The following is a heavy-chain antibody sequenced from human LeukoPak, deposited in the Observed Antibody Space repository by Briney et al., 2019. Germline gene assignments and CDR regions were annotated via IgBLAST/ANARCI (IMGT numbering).Heavy chain of an antibody. CDR3: AKDGARLEYYFDY. CDR2: ISGSGGST. Sequence: GGSLRLSCAASGFTFSSYAMSWVRQAPGKGQEWVSAISGSGGSTYYADSVKGRFTISRDNSKNTLYLQMNSLRAEDAAVYYCAKDGARLEYYFDYWGQGTLVTVSS. D-gene: IGHD1-1*01. V-gene: IGHV3-23*01. J-gene: IGHJ4*02. CDR1: GFTFSSYA.